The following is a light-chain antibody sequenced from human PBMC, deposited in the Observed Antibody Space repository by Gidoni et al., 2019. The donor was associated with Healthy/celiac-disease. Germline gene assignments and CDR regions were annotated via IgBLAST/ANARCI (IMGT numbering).Light chain of an antibody. CDR2: SNN. CDR3: AAWDDSLNGPV. CDR1: SSNIGSNT. Sequence: QSVLTQPPSASGTPGQRVTIACSGSSSNIGSNTVNWYQQLPGTAPKLLIYSNNQRPAEVPDRFSGSKSGTSASLAIRGLQSEDEADYYCAAWDDSLNGPVFGGGTKLTVL. J-gene: IGLJ3*02. V-gene: IGLV1-44*01.